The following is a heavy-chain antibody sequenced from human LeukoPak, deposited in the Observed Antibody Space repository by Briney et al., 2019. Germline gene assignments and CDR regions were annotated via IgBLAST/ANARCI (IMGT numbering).Heavy chain of an antibody. CDR3: ARDESVDYDILTGYYTWFDP. CDR2: INPNSGGT. Sequence: ASVKVSCKASGYTFTGYYMHWVRQAPGQGLEWMGWINPNSGGTNYAQKFQGRVTMTRDTSISTAYMELSRPRSDDTAVYYCARDESVDYDILTGYYTWFDPWGQGTLVTVSS. J-gene: IGHJ5*02. V-gene: IGHV1-2*02. D-gene: IGHD3-9*01. CDR1: GYTFTGYY.